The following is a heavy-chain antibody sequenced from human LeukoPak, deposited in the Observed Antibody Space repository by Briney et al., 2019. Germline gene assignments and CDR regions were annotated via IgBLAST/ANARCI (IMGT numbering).Heavy chain of an antibody. J-gene: IGHJ4*02. CDR2: INHSGST. D-gene: IGHD3-3*01. CDR3: ARGGYYDFWSGYLD. V-gene: IGHV4-34*01. CDR1: GGSFSGYY. Sequence: SETLSLTCAVYGGSFSGYYWSWIRQPPGKGLEWIGEINHSGSTNYNPSLKSRVTISVDTSKNQFCLKLSSVTAADTAVYYCARGGYYDFWSGYLDWGQGTLVTVSS.